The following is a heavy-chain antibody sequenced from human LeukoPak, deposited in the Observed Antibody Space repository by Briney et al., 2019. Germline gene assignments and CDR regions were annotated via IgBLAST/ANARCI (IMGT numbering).Heavy chain of an antibody. CDR2: INAGNGNT. Sequence: ASVKVSCKASGYTFTGYYMHWVRQAPGQGLEWMGWINAGNGNTKYSQEFQGRVTITRDTSASTAYMELSSLRSEDMAVYYCARGHETLRYFDWLPNPPIRGAFDIWGQGTMVTVSS. D-gene: IGHD3-9*01. CDR3: ARGHETLRYFDWLPNPPIRGAFDI. J-gene: IGHJ3*02. V-gene: IGHV1-3*03. CDR1: GYTFTGYY.